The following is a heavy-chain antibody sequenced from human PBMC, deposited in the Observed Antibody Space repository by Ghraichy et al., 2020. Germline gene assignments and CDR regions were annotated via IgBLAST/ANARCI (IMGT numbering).Heavy chain of an antibody. J-gene: IGHJ6*02. CDR2: IYPGDSDT. Sequence: GESLNISCKGSGYSFTSYWIDWVRQMPGKGLEWMGIIYPGDSDTRYSPSFQGQVTISADKSISTAYLQWSSLKASDTAMYYCAREGGYCSGGSCYRLYGMDVWGQGTTVTVSS. V-gene: IGHV5-51*01. D-gene: IGHD2-15*01. CDR1: GYSFTSYW. CDR3: AREGGYCSGGSCYRLYGMDV.